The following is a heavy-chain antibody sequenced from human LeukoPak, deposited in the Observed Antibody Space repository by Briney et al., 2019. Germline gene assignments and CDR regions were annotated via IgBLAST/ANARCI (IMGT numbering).Heavy chain of an antibody. CDR2: INPKTGGT. CDR3: ARARGLIYSDYDLFDY. J-gene: IGHJ4*02. D-gene: IGHD5-12*01. V-gene: IGHV1-2*02. Sequence: ASVKVSCKASGYTFTAYYIHWVRQAPGQGLEWVGWINPKTGGTDYAQRFQGSVTMTRDTSINTAYMELNRLKFDDTAVFYCARARGLIYSDYDLFDYWGQGTLVTVSS. CDR1: GYTFTAYY.